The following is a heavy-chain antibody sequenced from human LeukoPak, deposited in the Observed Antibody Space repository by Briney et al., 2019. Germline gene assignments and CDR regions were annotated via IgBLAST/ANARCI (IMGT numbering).Heavy chain of an antibody. V-gene: IGHV3-21*01. D-gene: IGHD5-24*01. CDR2: ITRSSDYM. CDR1: GFTFSTYS. Sequence: GGSLRLSCAGSGFTFSTYSMNWVRQAPGKGLEWVSSITRSSDYMFHADSVKGRFTISRDNAKNSLCLQMNSLRAEDTAVYYCAREMSTIQDLDYWGQGTLVTVSS. CDR3: AREMSTIQDLDY. J-gene: IGHJ4*02.